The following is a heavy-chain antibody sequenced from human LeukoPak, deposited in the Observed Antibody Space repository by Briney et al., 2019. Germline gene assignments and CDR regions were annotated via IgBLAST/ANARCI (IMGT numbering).Heavy chain of an antibody. D-gene: IGHD3-22*01. CDR1: GGSISNYY. CDR3: ARVVQSTDSSGFYLPEYFQH. CDR2: IYYSGST. V-gene: IGHV4-59*01. J-gene: IGHJ1*01. Sequence: PSETLSLTCTVSGGSISNYYWSWIRQPPGKGLEWIGYIYYSGSTKYNPSLKSRVSISVDTSKNQFSLKLSSVTAADTAVYYCARVVQSTDSSGFYLPEYFQHWGQGTLVTVSS.